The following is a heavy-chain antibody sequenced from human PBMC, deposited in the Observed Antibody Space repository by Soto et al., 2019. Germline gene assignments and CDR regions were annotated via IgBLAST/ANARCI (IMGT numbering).Heavy chain of an antibody. V-gene: IGHV3-30*18. J-gene: IGHJ4*02. CDR3: AKGSVDTAHFDH. CDR2: ISYDGSNK. Sequence: PGGSLRLSCAASGFTFSSYGMHWVRQAPGKGLEWVAVISYDGSNKYYEDSVKGRFTLSRDNSKKMLYLQMNSLRAEDTAVYYCAKGSVDTAHFDHWGQGTLVTVSS. CDR1: GFTFSSYG. D-gene: IGHD5-18*01.